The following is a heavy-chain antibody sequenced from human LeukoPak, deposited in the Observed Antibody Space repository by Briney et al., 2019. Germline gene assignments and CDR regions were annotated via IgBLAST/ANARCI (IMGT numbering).Heavy chain of an antibody. Sequence: GGSLRLSCAASGFSFSEHSMNWVRQAPGKGLEWVSNIRGSSGAMNYADSVKGRFTISRDNAKNSLYLEMSSLRAEDTAVYYCARDRDWSFDYWGLGTLVSVSS. CDR2: IRGSSGAM. V-gene: IGHV3-48*04. J-gene: IGHJ4*02. CDR1: GFSFSEHS. CDR3: ARDRDWSFDY. D-gene: IGHD3-9*01.